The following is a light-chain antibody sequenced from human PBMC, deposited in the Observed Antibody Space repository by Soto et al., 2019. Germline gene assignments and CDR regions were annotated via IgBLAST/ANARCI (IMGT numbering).Light chain of an antibody. V-gene: IGKV1-39*01. CDR3: QQTYTTPRT. CDR2: ATS. CDR1: QTVSTY. J-gene: IGKJ1*01. Sequence: DTQMTQSPSSLSASVGDRISITCRASQTVSTYLNWYQQKPGKAPTLLISATSTLQSGVPSRFSGSGSGTEFTLTITSLQPEYFATYYCQQTYTTPRTFGQGTKVAIK.